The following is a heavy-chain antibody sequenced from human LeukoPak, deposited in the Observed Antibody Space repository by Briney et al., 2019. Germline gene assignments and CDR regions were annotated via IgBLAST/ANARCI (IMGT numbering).Heavy chain of an antibody. D-gene: IGHD6-19*01. J-gene: IGHJ4*02. V-gene: IGHV3-21*01. CDR2: ISGSSSYI. CDR3: AKDRVGSSGFDY. CDR1: GFTFSTYN. Sequence: GGSLRLSCAASGFTFSTYNMNWVRQAPGKGLEWVSSISGSSSYIYYADSVKGRFTISRDNSKNTLYLQMNSLRAEDTAVYYCAKDRVGSSGFDYWGQGTLVTVSS.